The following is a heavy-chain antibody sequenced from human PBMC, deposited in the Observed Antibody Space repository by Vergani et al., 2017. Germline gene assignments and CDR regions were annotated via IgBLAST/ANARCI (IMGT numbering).Heavy chain of an antibody. D-gene: IGHD4-17*01. V-gene: IGHV3-11*05. Sequence: QVQLVESGGGLVKPGGSLRLSCAASGFTFSDYYMSWIRQAPGKGLEWVSYISSSSSYTNYADSVKGRFTISRDNAKNSLYLQMNSLRAEDTAVYYCARDGRVTTKNWFDPWGQGTLVTVSS. CDR3: ARDGRVTTKNWFDP. J-gene: IGHJ5*02. CDR2: ISSSSSYT. CDR1: GFTFSDYY.